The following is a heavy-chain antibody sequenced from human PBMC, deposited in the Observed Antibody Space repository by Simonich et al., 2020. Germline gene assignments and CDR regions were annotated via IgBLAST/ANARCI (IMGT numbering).Heavy chain of an antibody. CDR3: ARVGYSNYYYYGMDV. J-gene: IGHJ6*02. D-gene: IGHD6-13*01. CDR2: IYHSGIT. Sequence: QWQLQESGPGLVKPSETLSLTCAVSGYSISRGYYGGGYRPPPGKGLEWIGSIYHSGITYYNPSLKRRVTISVDTSKNQFSLKLSSVTAADTAVYYCARVGYSNYYYYGMDVWGQGTTVTVSS. CDR1: GYSISRGYY. V-gene: IGHV4-38-2*01.